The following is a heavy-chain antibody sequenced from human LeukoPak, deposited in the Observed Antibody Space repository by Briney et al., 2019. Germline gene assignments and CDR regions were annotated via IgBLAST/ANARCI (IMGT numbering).Heavy chain of an antibody. CDR3: AREWAYGSHYHFDY. CDR2: IYSGGST. CDR1: GFTVSSNY. J-gene: IGHJ4*02. Sequence: GGSLRLSCAASGFTVSSNYMSWVRQAPGKGLEWVSVIYSGGSTYYADSVKGRFTISRDNSKNTLYLQMNSLRAEDTAVYYCAREWAYGSHYHFDYWGQGTLVTVSS. D-gene: IGHD4-17*01. V-gene: IGHV3-53*01.